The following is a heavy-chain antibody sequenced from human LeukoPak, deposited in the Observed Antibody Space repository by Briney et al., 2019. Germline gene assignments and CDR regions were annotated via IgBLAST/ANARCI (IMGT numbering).Heavy chain of an antibody. CDR1: GGTFSSYA. D-gene: IGHD3-22*01. CDR2: IIPIFGTA. V-gene: IGHV1-69*05. J-gene: IGHJ4*02. CDR3: ARAYYYDSSGYYYFDY. Sequence: SVKVSCKASGGTFSSYAISWVRQAPGQGLEWMGGIIPIFGTASYAQKFQGRVTITTDESTSTAYMELSSLRSEDTAVYYCARAYYYDSSGYYYFDYWGQGTLVTVSS.